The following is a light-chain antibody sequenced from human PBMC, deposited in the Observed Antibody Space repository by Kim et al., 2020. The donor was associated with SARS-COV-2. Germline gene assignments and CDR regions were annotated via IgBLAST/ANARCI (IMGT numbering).Light chain of an antibody. V-gene: IGKV1-5*01. Sequence: STLSESVGARVTTTCRASQSISAWMAWYQQNPGKAPKLLIYHASSLQSGVPSRFGGSGSGTEFTLTINNLQPDDFATYYCQHLGTFGLGTKVDIK. J-gene: IGKJ3*01. CDR3: QHLGT. CDR1: QSISAW. CDR2: HAS.